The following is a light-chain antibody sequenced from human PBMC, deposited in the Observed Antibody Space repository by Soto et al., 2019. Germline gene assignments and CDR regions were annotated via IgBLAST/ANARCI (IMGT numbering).Light chain of an antibody. V-gene: IGLV2-8*01. Sequence: QSVLTPPRSASGSPGQAVTISCTGTSSDVGGYDYVSWYQQHPGKAPKVMIYEVSKRHSGVPNRFSGSKSGNTASLTVSGLQAEDEADYYSSSYAGYTNYVFGSGTKVTVL. J-gene: IGLJ1*01. CDR1: SSDVGGYDY. CDR2: EVS. CDR3: SSYAGYTNYV.